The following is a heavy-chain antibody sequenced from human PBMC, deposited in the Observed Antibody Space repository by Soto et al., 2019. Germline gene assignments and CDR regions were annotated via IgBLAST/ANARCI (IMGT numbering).Heavy chain of an antibody. Sequence: ASVKVSCKASGGTFSTYTISWVRQAPGQGLEWMGRIIPIVDRANYAQKFQGRVTITADKSTSTAYMELSSLRSDDTAVYYCARDLAITVPAPMGYWGQGTLVTLSS. D-gene: IGHD2-2*01. CDR3: ARDLAITVPAPMGY. CDR2: IIPIVDRA. J-gene: IGHJ4*02. V-gene: IGHV1-69*08. CDR1: GGTFSTYT.